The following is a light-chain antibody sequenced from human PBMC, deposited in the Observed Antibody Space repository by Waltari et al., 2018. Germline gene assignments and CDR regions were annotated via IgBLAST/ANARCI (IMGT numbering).Light chain of an antibody. Sequence: DIQLTQSPSFLSASVGDRVTITFRPDHTTRTYLAWDQQKPGKAPKLLFHAASTLESGVPSRFSGSGSGTEFSLTISSLQPEDFATYHCQQLQSYPLTFGGGTKVEIK. J-gene: IGKJ4*01. CDR2: AAS. CDR3: QQLQSYPLT. V-gene: IGKV1-9*01. CDR1: HTTRTY.